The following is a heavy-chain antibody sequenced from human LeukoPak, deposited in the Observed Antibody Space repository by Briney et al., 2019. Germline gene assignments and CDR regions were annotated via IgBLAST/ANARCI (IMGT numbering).Heavy chain of an antibody. J-gene: IGHJ5*02. CDR1: GGTFSSYA. CDR3: ARDNSVRDEAWWFNP. V-gene: IGHV1-69*06. Sequence: SVKVSCKASGGTFSSYAISWVRQAPGQGLEWMGGIIPIFGTANYAQKFQGRVTITADKSTSTAYMELRSLRSDDTAVYYCARDNSVRDEAWWFNPWGQGTLVTVSS. D-gene: IGHD5-24*01. CDR2: IIPIFGTA.